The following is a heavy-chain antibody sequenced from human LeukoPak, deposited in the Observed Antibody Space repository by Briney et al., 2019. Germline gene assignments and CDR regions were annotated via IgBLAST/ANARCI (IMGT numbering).Heavy chain of an antibody. J-gene: IGHJ4*02. V-gene: IGHV3-30-3*01. Sequence: PGGSLRLSCAASGFTFSSYAMHWVRQAPGKGLEWVAVISYDGSSKYYADSVKGRFTISRDNSKNTLYLQMNSLRAEDTAVYYCARDVYGFFDYWGQGTLVTVSS. D-gene: IGHD2-2*03. CDR3: ARDVYGFFDY. CDR1: GFTFSSYA. CDR2: ISYDGSSK.